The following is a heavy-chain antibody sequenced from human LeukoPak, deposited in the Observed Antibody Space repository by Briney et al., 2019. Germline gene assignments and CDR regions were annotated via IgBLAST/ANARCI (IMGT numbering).Heavy chain of an antibody. Sequence: PGGSLRLSCAASGFTFSSYGMHWVRQAPGKGLEWVAVISYDGSNKYYADSVKGRFTISRDNSKNTLYLQMNSLRAEDTAVYYCATTYYYDSSGYYGPSFDYWGQGTLVTVSS. D-gene: IGHD3-22*01. V-gene: IGHV3-30*03. CDR1: GFTFSSYG. J-gene: IGHJ4*02. CDR2: ISYDGSNK. CDR3: ATTYYYDSSGYYGPSFDY.